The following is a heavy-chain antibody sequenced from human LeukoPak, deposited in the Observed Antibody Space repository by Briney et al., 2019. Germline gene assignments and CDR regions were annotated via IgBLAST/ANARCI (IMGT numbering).Heavy chain of an antibody. D-gene: IGHD6-6*01. J-gene: IGHJ4*02. CDR3: ARGKLVAKEYSSSSGFDY. CDR1: GYTFTSYY. CDR2: INPSGAGT. V-gene: IGHV1-46*01. Sequence: ASVKVSCKASGYTFTSYYMHWVRQAPGQGLEWMGIINPSGAGTSYAQKFQGRVTMTRDTSTSTVYMELSSLRSEDTAVYSCARGKLVAKEYSSSSGFDYWGQGTLVTVSS.